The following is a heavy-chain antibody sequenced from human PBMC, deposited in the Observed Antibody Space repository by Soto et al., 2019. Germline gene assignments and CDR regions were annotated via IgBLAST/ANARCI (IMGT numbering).Heavy chain of an antibody. CDR2: IDPSDSYT. J-gene: IGHJ6*02. D-gene: IGHD3-3*01. CDR1: GYIFTSYW. V-gene: IGHV5-10-1*01. CDR3: ARHRRFLEDGMDV. Sequence: PGESLKISCNGSGYIFTSYWISWVRQMPGKGLEWMGRIDPSDSYTNYSPSFQGHVTISADKSISTAYLQWSSLKASDTAMYYCARHRRFLEDGMDVWGQGTTVTVSS.